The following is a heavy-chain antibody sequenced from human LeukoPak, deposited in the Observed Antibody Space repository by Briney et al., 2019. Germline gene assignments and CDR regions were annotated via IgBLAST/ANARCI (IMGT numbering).Heavy chain of an antibody. J-gene: IGHJ5*02. CDR2: IYYSGST. D-gene: IGHD3-10*01. Sequence: PSETLSLTCTVSGGSVSSGSYYWSWIRQPPGEGLEWIGYIYYSGSTNYNPSLKSRVTISVDTSKNQFSLKLSSVTAADTAVYYCSSYYGSGSSNWFDPWGQGTLVTVSS. V-gene: IGHV4-61*01. CDR1: GGSVSSGSYY. CDR3: SSYYGSGSSNWFDP.